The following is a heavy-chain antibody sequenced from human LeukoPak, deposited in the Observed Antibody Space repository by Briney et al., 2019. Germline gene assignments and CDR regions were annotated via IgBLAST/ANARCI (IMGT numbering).Heavy chain of an antibody. CDR3: ARGWLAETTVVTPYNY. CDR1: GGTFRSNA. Sequence: GASVKVSCKASGGTFRSNAISWLRQAPGQGLEWMGGITPIFGTANYAQKFQGRVTITAVESMSTAYMELSSLRSEDTAVYYCARGWLAETTVVTPYNYWGQGTLVTVSS. J-gene: IGHJ4*02. D-gene: IGHD4-23*01. V-gene: IGHV1-69*13. CDR2: ITPIFGTA.